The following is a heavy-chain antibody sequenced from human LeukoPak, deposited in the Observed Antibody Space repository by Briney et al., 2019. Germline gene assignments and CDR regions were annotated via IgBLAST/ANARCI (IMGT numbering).Heavy chain of an antibody. CDR1: GFTFSSYA. D-gene: IGHD1/OR15-1a*01. CDR3: ANSGVITGTRSAFDI. V-gene: IGHV3-23*01. Sequence: HPWGSLRLSCAASGFTFSSYAMSWVRQAPGKGLEWVSAISGSGGSTYYADSVKGRFTISRDNSKNTLYLQMNSLRAEDTAVYYCANSGVITGTRSAFDIWGQGTMVTVSS. CDR2: ISGSGGST. J-gene: IGHJ3*02.